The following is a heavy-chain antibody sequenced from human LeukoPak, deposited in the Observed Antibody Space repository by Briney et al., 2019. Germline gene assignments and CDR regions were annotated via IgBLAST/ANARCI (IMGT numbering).Heavy chain of an antibody. CDR1: GFTFTRAW. CDR3: AAWFEGSFT. V-gene: IGHV3-7*01. D-gene: IGHD3-10*01. CDR2: MNEDGSGR. Sequence: GGSLRLSWVGSGFTFTRAWMSWLRLTPKKGLEWVAHMNEDGSGRFYVDSAEGRFTISRDDTQNSVYLQMNSLRVDDTAIYYCAAWFEGSFTWGQGTLVTVSS. J-gene: IGHJ5*02.